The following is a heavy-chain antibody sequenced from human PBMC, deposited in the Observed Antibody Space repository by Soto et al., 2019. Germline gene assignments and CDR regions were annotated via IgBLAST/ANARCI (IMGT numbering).Heavy chain of an antibody. CDR1: GYTFTSYG. Sequence: ASVKVSCKASGYTFTSYGISWVRQAPGQGLEWMGWISAYNGNTNYAQKLQGRVTMTTETSTSTAYMELRSLRSDDTAVYYCARGGDCSGGSCYSGGWFDPWGQGTLVTVSS. CDR2: ISAYNGNT. J-gene: IGHJ5*02. CDR3: ARGGDCSGGSCYSGGWFDP. V-gene: IGHV1-18*01. D-gene: IGHD2-15*01.